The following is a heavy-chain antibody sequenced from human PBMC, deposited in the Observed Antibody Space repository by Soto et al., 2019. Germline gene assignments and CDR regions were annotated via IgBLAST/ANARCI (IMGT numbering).Heavy chain of an antibody. CDR2: ISGSGGST. CDR3: ACLDGYKWCFDR. Sequence: GGSLRLSCAASGVTFSIYAMSWFRQGPGKGLEWVSAISGSGGSTYYADSVKGRFTISRDNSKNTLYLQMNSLRAADTAVYYYACLDGYKWCFDRWGQGTLVTVSS. CDR1: GVTFSIYA. V-gene: IGHV3-23*01. J-gene: IGHJ5*02. D-gene: IGHD2-15*01.